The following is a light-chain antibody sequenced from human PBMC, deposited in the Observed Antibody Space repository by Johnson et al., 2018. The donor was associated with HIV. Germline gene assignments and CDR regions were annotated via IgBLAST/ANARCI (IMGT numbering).Light chain of an antibody. V-gene: IGLV1-51*02. J-gene: IGLJ1*01. CDR2: ENN. Sequence: VLTQPPSVSAAPGQKVTISCSGSSSNIGNNYVSWYQHLPGTAPKLLIYENNKRPSGIPDRFSGSKSGTSATLGITGLQTGDEVDYYCGTWDSSLSAYVFGTGTKVTVL. CDR3: GTWDSSLSAYV. CDR1: SSNIGNNY.